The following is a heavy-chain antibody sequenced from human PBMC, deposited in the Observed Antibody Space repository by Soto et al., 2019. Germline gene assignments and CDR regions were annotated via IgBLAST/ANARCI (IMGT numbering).Heavy chain of an antibody. J-gene: IGHJ3*02. Sequence: SETLSLTCAVTGGSISSSNWWSWVRQPPGKGLEWIGEIYHSGSTNYNPSLKSRVTISVDKSKNQFSLKLSSVTAADTAVYYCARDPIRGGAVAGTGAFDIWGQGTMVTVS. CDR1: GGSISSSNW. D-gene: IGHD6-19*01. V-gene: IGHV4-4*02. CDR3: ARDPIRGGAVAGTGAFDI. CDR2: IYHSGST.